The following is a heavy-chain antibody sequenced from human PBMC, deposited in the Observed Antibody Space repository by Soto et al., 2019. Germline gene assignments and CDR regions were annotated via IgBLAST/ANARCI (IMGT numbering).Heavy chain of an antibody. V-gene: IGHV3-74*01. CDR1: GFTFSSYW. Sequence: EVQLVESGGGLVQPGGSLRLSCAASGFTFSSYWMHWVRQAPGKGLFWVGRIKSDGTYTNYADSVKGRFTISRDNAKNTLDLQMNNLGAEDTAVYFCARGWGSGTADYRGQGTLVTVSS. CDR2: IKSDGTYT. D-gene: IGHD6-19*01. CDR3: ARGWGSGTADY. J-gene: IGHJ4*02.